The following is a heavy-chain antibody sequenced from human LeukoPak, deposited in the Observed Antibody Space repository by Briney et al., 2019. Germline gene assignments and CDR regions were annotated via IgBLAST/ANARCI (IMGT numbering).Heavy chain of an antibody. V-gene: IGHV1-24*01. D-gene: IGHD6-6*01. Sequence: ESVNVSCKVSGYTLTELSMHWVRQPHGKGLEWMGGFDLEDGEKIYAQKFQGRVTMTGDTSTDTAYMELSSLRSEDTAVYYCATDFPLELAARQFPYYYCGMDVWGQGTTVTVSS. CDR2: FDLEDGEK. J-gene: IGHJ6*02. CDR3: ATDFPLELAARQFPYYYCGMDV. CDR1: GYTLTELS.